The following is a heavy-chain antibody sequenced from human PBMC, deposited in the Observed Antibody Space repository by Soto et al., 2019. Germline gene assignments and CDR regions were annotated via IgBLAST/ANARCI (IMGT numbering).Heavy chain of an antibody. Sequence: QVQLVESGGGVVQPGRSLRLSCAVSGFTFSSYGMHWVRQAPGKGLEWVAVISYDGSNKYYADSVKGRFTISRDNSKNTLYLQMNSLRAEDTAVYYCAKDHSGYRYGPLGYWGQGTLVTVSS. D-gene: IGHD5-18*01. CDR2: ISYDGSNK. CDR1: GFTFSSYG. CDR3: AKDHSGYRYGPLGY. V-gene: IGHV3-30*18. J-gene: IGHJ4*02.